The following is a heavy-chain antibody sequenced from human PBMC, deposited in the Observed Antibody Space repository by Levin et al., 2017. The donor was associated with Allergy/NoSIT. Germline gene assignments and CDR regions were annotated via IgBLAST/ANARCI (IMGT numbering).Heavy chain of an antibody. CDR2: IYGGDSDT. CDR1: GYSFTRYW. CDR3: ARLSSAIEGMDV. J-gene: IGHJ6*02. Sequence: HGESLKISCKGSGYSFTRYWVVWVRQMPGKGLEWVGMIYGGDSDTRLSPSFQGQVTISVDKSINTAYLQWSSLKASDTAIYYCARLSSAIEGMDVWGQGATVTVFS. D-gene: IGHD3-22*01. V-gene: IGHV5-51*01.